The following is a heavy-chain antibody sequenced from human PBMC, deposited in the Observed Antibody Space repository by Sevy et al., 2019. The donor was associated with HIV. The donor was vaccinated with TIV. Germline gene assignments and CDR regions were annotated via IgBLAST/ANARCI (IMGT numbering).Heavy chain of an antibody. CDR3: AGVVADTTYYDFWSGQTPYYYYGMDV. CDR2: ISAYNGNT. J-gene: IGHJ6*02. CDR1: GYTFTSYG. D-gene: IGHD3-3*01. V-gene: IGHV1-18*01. Sequence: ASVKVSCKASGYTFTSYGISWVRQAPGQGLEWMGWISAYNGNTNYAQKLQGRVTMTTDTSTSTAYMELRSLRSDDTAVYYCAGVVADTTYYDFWSGQTPYYYYGMDVWGQGTTVTVSS.